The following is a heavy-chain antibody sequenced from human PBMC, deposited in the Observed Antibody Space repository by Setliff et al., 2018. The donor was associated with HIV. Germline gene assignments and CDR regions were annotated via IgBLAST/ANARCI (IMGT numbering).Heavy chain of an antibody. CDR2: ISVSGGRT. D-gene: IGHD3-16*01. CDR3: ARVRDGGFDL. Sequence: PGGSLRLSCAASGFTFSTYAMSWFRQAPGKGLEWVSSISVSGGRTNHADSVQGRFTISRDNSKNSIFVQLTSLRPDDTGVYYCARVRDGGFDLWGQGTLVTVSS. V-gene: IGHV3-23*01. J-gene: IGHJ4*02. CDR1: GFTFSTYA.